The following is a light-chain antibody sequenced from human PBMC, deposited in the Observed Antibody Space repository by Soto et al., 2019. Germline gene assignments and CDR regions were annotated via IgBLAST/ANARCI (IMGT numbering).Light chain of an antibody. J-gene: IGKJ1*01. Sequence: IKMTESPSSLCASGGDRVTITCRASQSVNTYLHWYQQKAGQAPKLLIYAASNLQSGVPSRFSGRGSGTDFTLTISRLEPEDFAVYYCQQYGSSGTFGQGTKV. CDR2: AAS. V-gene: IGKV1-39*01. CDR3: QQYGSSGT. CDR1: QSVNTY.